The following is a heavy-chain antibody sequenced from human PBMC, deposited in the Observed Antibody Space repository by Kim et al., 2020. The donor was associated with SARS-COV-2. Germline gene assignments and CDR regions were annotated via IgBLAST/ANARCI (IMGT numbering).Heavy chain of an antibody. CDR3: ARAPKHIPHAGWFDL. CDR1: GGSISANNW. Sequence: SETLSLTCTVSGGSISANNWWTWVRQSPGKGLEWIGEIYHSGSANYHPSVESRVALSVDKSKNEFSLKMTSVTAADTAVYFCARAPKHIPHAGWFDLWGQGILVTVSS. V-gene: IGHV4-4*02. CDR2: IYHSGSA. J-gene: IGHJ5*02.